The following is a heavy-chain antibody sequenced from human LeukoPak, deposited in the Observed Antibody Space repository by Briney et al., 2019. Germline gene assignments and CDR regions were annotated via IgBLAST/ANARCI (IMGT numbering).Heavy chain of an antibody. D-gene: IGHD2/OR15-2a*01. CDR3: VSFYEAY. Sequence: GKGLVWVSHINSDGSWTSYADSVKGRFTISKDNAKNTVYLQMSNLRAEDTAVYYCVSFYEAYWGRGTLVTVSS. CDR2: INSDGSWT. J-gene: IGHJ4*02. V-gene: IGHV3-74*01.